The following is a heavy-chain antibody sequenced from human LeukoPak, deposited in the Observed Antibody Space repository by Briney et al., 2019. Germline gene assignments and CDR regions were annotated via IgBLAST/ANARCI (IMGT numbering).Heavy chain of an antibody. Sequence: SETLSLTCTVSGGSISSSSYYWGWIRQPPGKGLEWIGSIYYSGSTYYNPSLKSRVTISVDTSKNQFSLKLSSVTAADTAVYYCARDLVLSGSIAAAGDDAFDIWGQGTMVTVSS. V-gene: IGHV4-39*07. CDR2: IYYSGST. CDR3: ARDLVLSGSIAAAGDDAFDI. J-gene: IGHJ3*02. D-gene: IGHD6-13*01. CDR1: GGSISSSSYY.